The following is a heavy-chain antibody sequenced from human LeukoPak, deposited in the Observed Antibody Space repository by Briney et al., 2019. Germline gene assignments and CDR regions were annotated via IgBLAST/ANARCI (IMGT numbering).Heavy chain of an antibody. J-gene: IGHJ4*02. V-gene: IGHV1-3*01. D-gene: IGHD3-22*01. CDR3: ARYQLGSSGYYYFDY. Sequence: ASVKVSCKASGYTFSDYAMHWVRQAPGQRLEWMGWINAGNGNTKYSQKFQGRVTITRDTSASTAYMELSSLRSEDTAVYYCARYQLGSSGYYYFDYWGQGTLVTVSS. CDR2: INAGNGNT. CDR1: GYTFSDYA.